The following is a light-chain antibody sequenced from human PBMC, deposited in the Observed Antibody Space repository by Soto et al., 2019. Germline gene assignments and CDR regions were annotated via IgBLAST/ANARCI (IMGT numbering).Light chain of an antibody. CDR2: AAS. CDR1: QGIRND. J-gene: IGKJ1*01. CDR3: LHDYNYPWT. Sequence: AIQMTQSPSSLSASVGDRVTITCRASQGIRNDLGWYQQKPGKAPKLLIYAASSLQSGVPSKFSGSGSGTDFTLTISSLQPEDFATYYCLHDYNYPWTFGQGTKVDIK. V-gene: IGKV1-6*01.